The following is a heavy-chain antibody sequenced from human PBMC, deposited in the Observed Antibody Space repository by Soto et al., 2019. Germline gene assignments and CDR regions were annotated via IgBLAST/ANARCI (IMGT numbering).Heavy chain of an antibody. CDR3: ASLHPDLIAAAGTFDY. V-gene: IGHV1-69*06. J-gene: IGHJ4*02. CDR1: GGTFSSYA. Sequence: SVKVSCKASGGTFSSYAISWVRQAPGQGLEWMGGIIPIFGTANYAQKFQGRVTITADKSTSTAYMELSSLRSEDTAVYYCASLHPDLIAAAGTFDYWGQGTLVTVSS. CDR2: IIPIFGTA. D-gene: IGHD6-13*01.